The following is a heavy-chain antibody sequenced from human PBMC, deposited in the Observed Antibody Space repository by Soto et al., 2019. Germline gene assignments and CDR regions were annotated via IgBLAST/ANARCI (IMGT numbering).Heavy chain of an antibody. V-gene: IGHV3-23*01. D-gene: IGHD3-3*01. CDR1: GFTFSSYA. CDR2: ISGSGGST. Sequence: GGSLRLSCAASGFTFSSYAMSWVRQAPGKGLEWVSAISGSGGSTYYADSVKGRFTISRDNSKNTLYLQMNSLRAEDTAVYYCAKGSGYYYYYGMDVWGQGTTVTVSS. CDR3: AKGSGYYYYYGMDV. J-gene: IGHJ6*02.